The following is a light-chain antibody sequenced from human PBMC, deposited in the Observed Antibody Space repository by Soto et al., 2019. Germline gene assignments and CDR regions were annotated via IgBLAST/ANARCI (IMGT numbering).Light chain of an antibody. CDR1: QRVSSD. CDR2: GAS. V-gene: IGKV3-15*01. Sequence: EIVMTQSPATLSVSPGERTTLSCRASQRVSSDVAWYQQKPGQAPRLLIYGASTRATGIPARFSGSGSGTEFTLTINSLQSEDFGLYYCQQYNNWPWTFGQGTKVDI. CDR3: QQYNNWPWT. J-gene: IGKJ1*01.